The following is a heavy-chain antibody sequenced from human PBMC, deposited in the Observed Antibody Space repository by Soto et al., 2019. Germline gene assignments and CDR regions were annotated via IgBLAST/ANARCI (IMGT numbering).Heavy chain of an antibody. CDR2: ITATGGNT. CDR3: AKCMQAYWNYDAHHI. Sequence: GGSLRLSCAASGFTFSTYSMTWVRQAPGKGLEWVAHITATGGNTYYADSVRGRFTISRDTSGNTLYLQMNSLRAEDTALYYCAKCMQAYWNYDAHHIWGQGTMVTVSS. CDR1: GFTFSTYS. J-gene: IGHJ3*02. V-gene: IGHV3-23*01. D-gene: IGHD1-7*01.